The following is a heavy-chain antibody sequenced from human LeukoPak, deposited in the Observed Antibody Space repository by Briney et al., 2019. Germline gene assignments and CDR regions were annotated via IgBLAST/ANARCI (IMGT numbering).Heavy chain of an antibody. D-gene: IGHD3-16*01. CDR2: INSNGATA. CDR3: ARDHNGGGVY. Sequence: GGSLRLSCAASGFTFSMYAMSWVRQAPGKGLEWVSVINSNGATAYYADSMKGRFTISRDNSQNTVSLQMNSLRPEDTAVYYCARDHNGGGVYWGQGTLVTVSS. J-gene: IGHJ4*02. CDR1: GFTFSMYA. V-gene: IGHV3-23*01.